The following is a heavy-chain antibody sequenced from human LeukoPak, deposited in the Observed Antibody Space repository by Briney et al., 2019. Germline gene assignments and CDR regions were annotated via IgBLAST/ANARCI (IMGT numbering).Heavy chain of an antibody. V-gene: IGHV4-59*12. CDR2: IYYSGST. CDR3: ASIAVAGVAYFDY. CDR1: GGSISSYY. J-gene: IGHJ4*02. Sequence: PSETLSLTCTVSGGSISSYYWSWIRQPPGKGLEWIGYIYYSGSTNYNPSLKSRVTISVDTSKNQFSLKLSSVTAADTAVYYCASIAVAGVAYFDYWGQGTLVTVSS. D-gene: IGHD6-19*01.